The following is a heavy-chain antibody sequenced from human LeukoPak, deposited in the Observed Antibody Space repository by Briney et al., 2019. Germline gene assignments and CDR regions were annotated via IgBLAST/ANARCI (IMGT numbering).Heavy chain of an antibody. CDR3: ARANYGSGSYRHAFDI. V-gene: IGHV1-69*13. D-gene: IGHD3-10*01. CDR2: IIPIFGTA. CDR1: GGTFSSYA. Sequence: ASVKVSCKASGGTFSSYAISWVRQAPGQGLEWMGGIIPIFGTANYAQKFPGRVTITADESTSIAYMELSSLRSEDTAVYYCARANYGSGSYRHAFDIWGQGTMVTVSS. J-gene: IGHJ3*02.